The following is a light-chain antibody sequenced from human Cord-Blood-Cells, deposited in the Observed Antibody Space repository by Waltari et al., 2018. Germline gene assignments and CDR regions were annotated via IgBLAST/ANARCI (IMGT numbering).Light chain of an antibody. CDR1: QSISSY. J-gene: IGKJ4*01. CDR2: AAS. CDR3: QQSYSTVT. V-gene: IGKV1-39*01. Sequence: IQMTQSPSSLSASVGDRVTITCRASQSISSYLNWYQQKPGKAPKLLIYAASSLQSGVPSRFSGSGSGTDFTLTISSLQPEDFATYYCQQSYSTVTFGGGTKMEIK.